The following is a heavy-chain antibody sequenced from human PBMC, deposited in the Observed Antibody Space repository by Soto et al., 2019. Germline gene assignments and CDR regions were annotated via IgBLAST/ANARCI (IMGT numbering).Heavy chain of an antibody. CDR3: ARGDYGTGGYPFPYFDY. D-gene: IGHD2-8*02. CDR2: INPDSGAT. Sequence: HLVQSGAKVKRPGASLKASCKASGYSFTGYYIHWVRQAPGQGLEWMGWINPDSGATNYAQNFQGRVTLTSDTSISTASMDLTSLTSDDTAVYYCARGDYGTGGYPFPYFDYWGQGTLVIVSS. J-gene: IGHJ4*02. CDR1: GYSFTGYY. V-gene: IGHV1-2*02.